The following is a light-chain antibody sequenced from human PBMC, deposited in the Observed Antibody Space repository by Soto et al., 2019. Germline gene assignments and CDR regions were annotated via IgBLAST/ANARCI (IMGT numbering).Light chain of an antibody. CDR3: QQRSNWPPPIT. V-gene: IGKV3-11*01. J-gene: IGKJ5*01. CDR1: QRVSSY. Sequence: EIVLTQSPATLSLSPGERATLPCSASQRVSSYLSWYQQKPGQAPRLLIYDTFNRATGIPARFRGSGSGTDFTLTISSLEPEDFAVYYCQQRSNWPPPITFGQGTRLEIK. CDR2: DTF.